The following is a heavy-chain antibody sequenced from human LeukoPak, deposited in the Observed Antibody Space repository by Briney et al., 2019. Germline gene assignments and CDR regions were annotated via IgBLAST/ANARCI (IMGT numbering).Heavy chain of an antibody. Sequence: ASVKVSCKASGYTFTSYGINWVRQATGQGLEWIGWMNPNSGNTGYAQKFQGRVTITRNTSISTAYMELSSLRSEDTAVYYCARAVSTYYDSSGYGFDYWGQGTLVTVSS. CDR1: GYTFTSYG. V-gene: IGHV1-8*03. J-gene: IGHJ4*02. D-gene: IGHD3-22*01. CDR3: ARAVSTYYDSSGYGFDY. CDR2: MNPNSGNT.